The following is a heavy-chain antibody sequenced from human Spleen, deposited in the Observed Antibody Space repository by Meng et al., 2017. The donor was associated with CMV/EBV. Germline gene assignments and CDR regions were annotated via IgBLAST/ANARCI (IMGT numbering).Heavy chain of an antibody. Sequence: SLKISCAASGFTFDDYAMHWVRQAPGKGLEWVSGISWNSGSIGYADSVKGRFTISRDNSKNSLYLQMNSLKTEDTAVYYCAKDMSPPYYSGLDVWGQGTTVTVSS. CDR2: ISWNSGSI. CDR1: GFTFDDYA. J-gene: IGHJ6*02. CDR3: AKDMSPPYYSGLDV. V-gene: IGHV3-9*01.